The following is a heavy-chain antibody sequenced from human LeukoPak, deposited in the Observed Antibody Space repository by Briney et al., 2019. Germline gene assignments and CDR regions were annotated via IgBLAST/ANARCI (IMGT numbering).Heavy chain of an antibody. D-gene: IGHD1-26*01. V-gene: IGHV3-7*05. CDR1: LSTLSTYW. CDR2: LKQDGSDK. J-gene: IGHJ4*02. Sequence: PGGTLRLSCAASLSTLSTYWMTWFRQTPGGGLEWVASLKQDGSDKYYVASVKGRFTIARGNDGQLLLLQRTRLSAEATAVYYTARETRGTVGSYWGEGTLVTVSS. CDR3: ARETRGTVGSY.